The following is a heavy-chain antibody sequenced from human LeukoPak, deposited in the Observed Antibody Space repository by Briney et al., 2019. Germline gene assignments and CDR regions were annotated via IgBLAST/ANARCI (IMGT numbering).Heavy chain of an antibody. D-gene: IGHD3-16*02. CDR3: TRAMITFGGVIGYFDY. CDR1: GFTFGDYA. Sequence: PGRSLRLSCTASGFTFGDYAMSWFRQAPGKGLEWVGFIRSKAYGGTTEYAASVKGRFTISRDDSKSIAYLQMNSLKTEDTAVYYCTRAMITFGGVIGYFDYWGQGTLVTVSS. CDR2: IRSKAYGGTT. J-gene: IGHJ4*02. V-gene: IGHV3-49*03.